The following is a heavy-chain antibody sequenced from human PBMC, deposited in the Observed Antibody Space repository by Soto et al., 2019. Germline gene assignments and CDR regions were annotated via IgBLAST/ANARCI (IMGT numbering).Heavy chain of an antibody. Sequence: QVQLQESGPGLVKSSETLSLICVGSGEALASGQSYWNWIRQVTGKGVEWIGQAFVTGATKYSASLKSRVKMCVDTSQSQIPPTLTSGTGAESATYFCPRGRSDSAGSSFGRRMDVWGQGNTVTLSS. V-gene: IGHV4-61*01. CDR1: GEALASGQSY. D-gene: IGHD3-10*01. CDR3: PRGRSDSAGSSFGRRMDV. CDR2: AFVTGAT. J-gene: IGHJ6*02.